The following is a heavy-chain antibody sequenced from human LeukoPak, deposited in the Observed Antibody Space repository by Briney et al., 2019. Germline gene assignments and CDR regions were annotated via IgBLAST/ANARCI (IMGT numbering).Heavy chain of an antibody. CDR2: IYHSGST. D-gene: IGHD3-22*01. Sequence: SETLSLTCTVSGGPISSGGYYWSWIRQYPGKGLEWIRYIYHSGSTYYNPSLKSRVTISLDASKNQFSLKLSSVTAADTAVYYCARERSGSYSYGMDVWGQGTTVTVSS. CDR1: GGPISSGGYY. V-gene: IGHV4-31*03. J-gene: IGHJ6*02. CDR3: ARERSGSYSYGMDV.